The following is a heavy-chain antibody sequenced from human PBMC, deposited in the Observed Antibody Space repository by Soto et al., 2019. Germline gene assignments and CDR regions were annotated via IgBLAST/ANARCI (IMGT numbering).Heavy chain of an antibody. Sequence: GGSLRLSCAASGFTFSSYSMNWVRQAPGKGLEWVSSISSSSSYIYYADSVKGRFTISRDNAKNSLYLQMNSLRAEDTAVYYCARVGLYYDFWSGNSDAFDIWGQGTMVTVSS. CDR2: ISSSSSYI. V-gene: IGHV3-21*01. CDR1: GFTFSSYS. J-gene: IGHJ3*02. D-gene: IGHD3-3*01. CDR3: ARVGLYYDFWSGNSDAFDI.